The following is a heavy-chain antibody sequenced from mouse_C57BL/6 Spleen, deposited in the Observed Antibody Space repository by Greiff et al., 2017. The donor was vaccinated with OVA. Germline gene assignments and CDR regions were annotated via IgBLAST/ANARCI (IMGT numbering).Heavy chain of an antibody. D-gene: IGHD2-4*01. Sequence: LMKPGASVQLSCKATGYTFTGYWIEWVKQRPGHGLEWIGEILPGSGSTNYNEKFKGKATFTADTSSNTAYMQLSSLTTEDSAIYYCARARLRRGDYYAMDYWGQGTSVTVSS. V-gene: IGHV1-9*01. CDR3: ARARLRRGDYYAMDY. CDR2: ILPGSGST. CDR1: GYTFTGYW. J-gene: IGHJ4*01.